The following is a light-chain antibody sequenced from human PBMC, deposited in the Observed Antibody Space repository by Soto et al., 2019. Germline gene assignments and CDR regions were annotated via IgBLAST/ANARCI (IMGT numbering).Light chain of an antibody. Sequence: DIVMTQSPDSLAVSLGERATINCKSSQSVLYSSNNKNYLAWYQQKPGKAPKLLIYAASTLQSGVPSRFSGSGSGTEFTLTIGSLQPEDFATYYCQQINSWPYTFGQGTRLEIK. CDR2: AAS. CDR1: QSVLYSSNNKNY. J-gene: IGKJ5*01. CDR3: QQINSWPYT. V-gene: IGKV4-1*01.